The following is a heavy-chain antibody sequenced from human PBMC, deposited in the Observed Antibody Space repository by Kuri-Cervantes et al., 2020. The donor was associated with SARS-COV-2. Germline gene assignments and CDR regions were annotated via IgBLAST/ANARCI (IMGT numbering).Heavy chain of an antibody. D-gene: IGHD5-12*01. CDR3: ARGESGYDPFDY. J-gene: IGHJ4*02. Sequence: GGSLRLSCAASGFTFSSYSMNGVRQAPGKGLEWVSSISSSSYIYYADSVKGRFTVSRDNAKNSLYLQMNSLRAEDTAVYYCARGESGYDPFDYWVQGTLVTVSS. CDR1: GFTFSSYS. V-gene: IGHV3-21*01. CDR2: ISSSSYI.